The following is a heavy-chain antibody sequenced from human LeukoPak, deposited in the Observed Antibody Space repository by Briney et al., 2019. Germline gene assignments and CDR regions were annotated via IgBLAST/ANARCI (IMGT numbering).Heavy chain of an antibody. V-gene: IGHV4-59*01. CDR1: GGSISSYY. J-gene: IGHJ4*02. D-gene: IGHD3-22*01. CDR3: ARVDSSGYFYFDY. Sequence: SETLSLACTVSGGSISSYYWSWIRQPPGKGLEWIGYIYYSGSTNYNPSLKSRVTISVDTSKNQFSLKLSSVTAADTAVYYCARVDSSGYFYFDYWGQGTLVTVSS. CDR2: IYYSGST.